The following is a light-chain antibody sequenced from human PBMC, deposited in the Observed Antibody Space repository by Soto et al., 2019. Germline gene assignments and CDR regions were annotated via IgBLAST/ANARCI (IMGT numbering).Light chain of an antibody. CDR3: QKYNSAPYT. J-gene: IGKJ2*01. CDR2: AAS. V-gene: IGKV1-27*01. Sequence: DIQMTQSPSSLSVSVGDRVAITCRASRVINNYLAWYQQKPGQVPELLIFAASTLQSGVPSRFSGSGSGTDFTLTISSLQPEDVATYYFQKYNSAPYTFGQGTKLEIK. CDR1: RVINNY.